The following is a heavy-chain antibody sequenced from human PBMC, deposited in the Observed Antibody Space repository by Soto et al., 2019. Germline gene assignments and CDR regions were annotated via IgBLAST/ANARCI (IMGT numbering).Heavy chain of an antibody. CDR1: GFSFSDYW. J-gene: IGHJ4*02. Sequence: EVQLVESGGGLVQPGGSLRISCAASGFSFSDYWMSWVRQAPGKGLEWVANMNRDGSEKFYVDSVRGRFTISRDNAKGSMYLQNNRPRDEDTGVYYWARDASGWSVYWGQGTLVTVSS. CDR3: ARDASGWSVY. CDR2: MNRDGSEK. V-gene: IGHV3-7*04. D-gene: IGHD6-19*01.